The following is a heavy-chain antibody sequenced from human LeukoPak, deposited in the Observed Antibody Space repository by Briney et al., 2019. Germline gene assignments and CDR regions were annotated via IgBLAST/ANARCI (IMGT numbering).Heavy chain of an antibody. V-gene: IGHV3-23*01. J-gene: IGHJ4*02. D-gene: IGHD3-10*01. Sequence: GGSLRLSCAASGFTFSTYAMTWVRQAPGKGLEWVSAISGSGGSTYYADSVKGRFTISRDNSKNTLYLQMNSLRAEDTAVYYCAKSDRIMVRGVIYNYWGQGTLVTVSS. CDR1: GFTFSTYA. CDR2: ISGSGGST. CDR3: AKSDRIMVRGVIYNY.